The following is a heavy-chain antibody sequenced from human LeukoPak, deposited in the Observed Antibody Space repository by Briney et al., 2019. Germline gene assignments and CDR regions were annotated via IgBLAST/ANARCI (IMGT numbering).Heavy chain of an antibody. Sequence: GGSLRLSCAASGFIFSAYSMNWVRQAPGKGLEWVSSLGSGSSYLYYADSVKGRFTISRDNAKNSLYLQMNSLRAEDTAVYYCARETARIVSDYYYGMDVWGQGTTVSVSS. CDR2: LGSGSSYL. V-gene: IGHV3-21*01. CDR1: GFIFSAYS. D-gene: IGHD1-26*01. CDR3: ARETARIVSDYYYGMDV. J-gene: IGHJ6*02.